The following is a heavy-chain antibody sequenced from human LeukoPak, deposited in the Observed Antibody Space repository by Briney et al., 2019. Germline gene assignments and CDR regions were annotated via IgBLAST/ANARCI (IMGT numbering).Heavy chain of an antibody. V-gene: IGHV1-2*02. CDR2: INPNSGGT. D-gene: IGHD2-8*01. CDR1: GYTFTGYY. J-gene: IGHJ4*02. Sequence: ASVKVSCKASGYTFTGYYMHWVRQAPGQGLEWMGWINPNSGGTNYAQKFQGRVTMTRDTSISTAYMELSRLRSDDTAVYYCARAGYCTNGVCLVVDYWGQGTLVTVSS. CDR3: ARAGYCTNGVCLVVDY.